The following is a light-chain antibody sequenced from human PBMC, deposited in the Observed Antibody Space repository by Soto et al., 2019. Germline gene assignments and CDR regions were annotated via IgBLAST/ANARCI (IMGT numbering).Light chain of an antibody. CDR3: QQYGTSFT. CDR1: QSFSSSY. J-gene: IGKJ5*01. Sequence: EIVLTQSPGTLSLSPGERATLSCRASQSFSSSYLAWYQQKPGQAPRLLIYGASSRATGIPDRISGSGSGKYFLLTISILEHEDVTVYYCQQYGTSFTFGQGTRLEI. V-gene: IGKV3-20*01. CDR2: GAS.